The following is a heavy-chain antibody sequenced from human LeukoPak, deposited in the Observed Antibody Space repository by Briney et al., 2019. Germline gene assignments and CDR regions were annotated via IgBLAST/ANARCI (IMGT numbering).Heavy chain of an antibody. CDR2: IKQDGSEK. CDR1: GFTFSSYW. V-gene: IGHV3-7*01. Sequence: PGGSLRLSCAASGFTFSSYWMSWVRQAPGKGLEWVANIKQDGSEKYYVDSVKGRFTISRDNVKNSLYLQMNSLRAEDTAVYYCARVSSLEKYYDFWSGYYYYYMDVWGKGTTVTVSS. J-gene: IGHJ6*03. CDR3: ARVSSLEKYYDFWSGYYYYYMDV. D-gene: IGHD3-3*01.